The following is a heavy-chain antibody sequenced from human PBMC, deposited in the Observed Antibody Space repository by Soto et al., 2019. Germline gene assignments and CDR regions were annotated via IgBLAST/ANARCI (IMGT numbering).Heavy chain of an antibody. V-gene: IGHV3-21*01. CDR3: ARGCGLDGSAEDCFRYY. D-gene: IGHD2-15*01. J-gene: IGHJ6*01. Sequence: TPGKGLEWVSSISSSSSYIYYADSVKGRFTISRDNAKNSLYLQMNSLRAEDTAVYYCARGCGLDGSAEDCFRYY. CDR2: ISSSSSYI.